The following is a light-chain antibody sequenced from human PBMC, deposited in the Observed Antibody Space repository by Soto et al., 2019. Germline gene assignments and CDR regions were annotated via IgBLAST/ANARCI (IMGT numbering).Light chain of an antibody. CDR3: QQYNTYSSLT. V-gene: IGKV1-5*01. J-gene: IGKJ4*01. CDR2: DAS. CDR1: QSISSW. Sequence: DFQMTQSPSTLSASVGDRVTITCRASQSISSWLAWYQQKPGKAPKLLIYDASSLESGVPSRFSGSGSGTEFTLTISSLQPDDFATYYCQQYNTYSSLTFGGGTKVDIK.